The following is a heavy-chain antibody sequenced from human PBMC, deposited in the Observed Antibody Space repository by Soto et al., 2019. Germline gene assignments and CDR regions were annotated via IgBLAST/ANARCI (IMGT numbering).Heavy chain of an antibody. CDR2: ISGGGGTT. Sequence: EVQLLESGGGLVQPGGSLRLSCAASGFTFRNYAMSWVRQAPGKGLEWVSGISGGGGTTYNADSVKGRFTISRDNSKNTLYLQMNSLRAEDTAVYYCAKDSHQWVESWWFDPWGQGTLVTVSS. J-gene: IGHJ5*02. CDR1: GFTFRNYA. D-gene: IGHD1-26*01. CDR3: AKDSHQWVESWWFDP. V-gene: IGHV3-23*01.